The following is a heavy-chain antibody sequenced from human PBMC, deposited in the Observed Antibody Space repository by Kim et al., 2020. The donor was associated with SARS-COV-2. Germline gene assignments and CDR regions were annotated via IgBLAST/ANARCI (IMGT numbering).Heavy chain of an antibody. CDR1: GGSISSSSYY. CDR2: IYYSGST. D-gene: IGHD3-10*01. CDR3: ARKVGSVPLYWYFDL. J-gene: IGHJ2*01. Sequence: SETLSLTCTVSGGSISSSSYYWGWIRQPPGKGLEWIGSIYYSGSTYYNPSLKSRVTISVDTSKNQFSLKLSSVTAADTAVYYCARKVGSVPLYWYFDLWGRGTLVTVSS. V-gene: IGHV4-39*01.